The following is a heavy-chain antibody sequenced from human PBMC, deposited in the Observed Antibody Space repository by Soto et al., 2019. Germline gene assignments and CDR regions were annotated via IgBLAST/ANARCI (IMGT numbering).Heavy chain of an antibody. D-gene: IGHD2-2*01. Sequence: SEALSLTCTVSGGSISSYYWSWIRQPAGKGLEWIGRIYTSGSTNYNPSLKSRVTMSVDTSKNQFSLKLSSVTAADTAVYYCARDRSTSSDNWFGPWGQVTLVTVSS. V-gene: IGHV4-4*07. CDR2: IYTSGST. J-gene: IGHJ5*02. CDR3: ARDRSTSSDNWFGP. CDR1: GGSISSYY.